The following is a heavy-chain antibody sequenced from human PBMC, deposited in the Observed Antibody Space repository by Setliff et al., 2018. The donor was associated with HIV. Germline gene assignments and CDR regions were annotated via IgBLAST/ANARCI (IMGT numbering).Heavy chain of an antibody. CDR3: SRGYGNYYYYYMDV. CDR1: GGSFSGYY. D-gene: IGHD4-17*01. CDR2: IYYSGST. Sequence: PSETLSLTCAVYGGSFSGYYWSWIRQPPGKGLEWIGSIYYSGSTYYNPSLKSRVTISVDTSKNQFSLKLSSVTATDTAVYYCSRGYGNYYYYYMDVWGKGTTVTVSS. J-gene: IGHJ6*03. V-gene: IGHV4-34*01.